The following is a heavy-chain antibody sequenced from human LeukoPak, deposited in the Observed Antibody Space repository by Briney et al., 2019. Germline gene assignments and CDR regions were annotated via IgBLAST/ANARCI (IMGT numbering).Heavy chain of an antibody. CDR3: ARQDSSRGYGGYYD. J-gene: IGHJ4*02. CDR2: IYPGDSDT. V-gene: IGHV5-51*01. D-gene: IGHD3-22*01. Sequence: GESLKISCKASGYHFTNYWIAWMRQMPGKGLEWMGAIYPGDSDTRYNSSLQGQVTISADRSINTAYLQWNSVRASDTAIYYCARQDSSRGYGGYYDWGQGTLVTVSS. CDR1: GYHFTNYW.